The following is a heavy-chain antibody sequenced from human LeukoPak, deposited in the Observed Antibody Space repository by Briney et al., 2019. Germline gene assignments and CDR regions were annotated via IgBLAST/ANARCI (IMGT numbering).Heavy chain of an antibody. CDR1: GFTFSSYA. V-gene: IGHV3-15*01. J-gene: IGHJ6*03. CDR3: TTDRLVLTYYYYMDV. Sequence: GGSLRLSCAASGFTFSSYAMSWVRQAPGKGLEWVGRIKSKTDGGTTDYAAPVKGRFTISRDDSKNTLYLQMNSLKTEDTAVYYCTTDRLVLTYYYYMDVWGKGTTVTVPS. D-gene: IGHD6-19*01. CDR2: IKSKTDGGTT.